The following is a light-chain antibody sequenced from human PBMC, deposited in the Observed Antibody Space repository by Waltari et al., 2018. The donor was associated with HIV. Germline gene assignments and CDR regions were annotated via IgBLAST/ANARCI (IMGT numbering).Light chain of an antibody. V-gene: IGLV2-14*01. J-gene: IGLJ2*01. CDR1: SSDVGGYNY. CDR3: SSYTSSSTLVV. Sequence: QSALTQPASVSGSPGQSITISCTGTSSDVGGYNYVSWYQQHPGKAPKRMIYEVSTRPSGVSNRFSGSKSGNTASLTISGLQAEDEADYYCSSYTSSSTLVVFGGGTKLTVL. CDR2: EVS.